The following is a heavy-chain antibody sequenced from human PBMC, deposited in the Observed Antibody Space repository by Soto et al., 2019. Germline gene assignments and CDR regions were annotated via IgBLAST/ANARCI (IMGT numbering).Heavy chain of an antibody. J-gene: IGHJ4*02. CDR1: GFTFSTYA. CDR2: ISYDGSNK. Sequence: QVQLVESGGGVVQPGRSLRLSCAASGFTFSTYAMHWVRQAPGKGLEWVALISYDGSNKYYADSVKGRFTISRDSSKNTLYLQMNTLRGEDTAVYYCARGGQLFDYWGPGTLVTVSS. V-gene: IGHV3-30-3*01. D-gene: IGHD6-13*01. CDR3: ARGGQLFDY.